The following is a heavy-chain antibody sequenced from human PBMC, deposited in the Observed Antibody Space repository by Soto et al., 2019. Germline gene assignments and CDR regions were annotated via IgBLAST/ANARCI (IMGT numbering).Heavy chain of an antibody. J-gene: IGHJ6*02. V-gene: IGHV1-18*01. CDR2: ISAYNGNT. CDR3: ARVGVVIFQDDYYHYYGMDV. D-gene: IGHD3-3*01. CDR1: GYTFTSYG. Sequence: ASVKVSCKASGYTFTSYGISWVRQAPGQGLEWMGWISAYNGNTNYAQKLQGRVTMTTDTSTSTAYMELRSLRSDDTAVYYCARVGVVIFQDDYYHYYGMDVWGQGTTVTVSS.